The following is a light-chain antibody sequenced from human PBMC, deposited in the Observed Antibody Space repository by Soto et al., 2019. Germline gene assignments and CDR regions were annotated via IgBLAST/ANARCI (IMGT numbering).Light chain of an antibody. J-gene: IGKJ2*02. Sequence: DIQLTQSPSSLSASVGDRVTINCRASQNINNFLNWYQQKPGGAPNLLISATSSLQSGVPSRFSGSGSGTDYTLTINSLQPEDFATYHCQQSYGSPRTFGQGTKLEI. CDR3: QQSYGSPRT. V-gene: IGKV1-39*01. CDR2: ATS. CDR1: QNINNF.